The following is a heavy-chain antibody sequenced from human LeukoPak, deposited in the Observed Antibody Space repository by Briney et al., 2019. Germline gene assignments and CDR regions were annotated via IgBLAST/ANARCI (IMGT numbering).Heavy chain of an antibody. D-gene: IGHD3-22*01. Sequence: GGTLRLSCAASGFTFSSYGMSWVRQAPGKGLEWVGRIKSKTDGGTTDYAAPVKGRFTISRDDSKNTLYLQMNSLKTEDTAVYYCTTSYYYDSSGYYFDAFDIWGQGTMVTVSS. CDR1: GFTFSSYG. CDR3: TTSYYYDSSGYYFDAFDI. V-gene: IGHV3-15*01. CDR2: IKSKTDGGTT. J-gene: IGHJ3*02.